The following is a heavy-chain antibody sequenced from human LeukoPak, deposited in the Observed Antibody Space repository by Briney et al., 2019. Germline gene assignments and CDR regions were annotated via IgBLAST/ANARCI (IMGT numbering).Heavy chain of an antibody. CDR1: GFTFSTYY. J-gene: IGHJ4*02. CDR2: IKPDGNEK. D-gene: IGHD6-13*01. Sequence: PGGSPRLSCEGSGFTFSTYYMSWVRQAPGKGLEWVANIKPDGNEKFYVDSVKGRFTVSRDDAKNSLFLQMNSLRADDSAVYYCASGSSTWSTMGLYFDHWGQGALVTVSS. V-gene: IGHV3-7*01. CDR3: ASGSSTWSTMGLYFDH.